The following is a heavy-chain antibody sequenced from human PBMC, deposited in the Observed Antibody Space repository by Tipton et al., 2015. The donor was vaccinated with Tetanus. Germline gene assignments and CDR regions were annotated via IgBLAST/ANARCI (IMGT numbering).Heavy chain of an antibody. CDR2: IDPNSGGT. Sequence: QLVQSGAEMKKPGASVKVSCKASGYTFTGCYIYWVRQAPGQGLEWMGWIDPNSGGTVYAQKFQGRVPMTRDTSISTAYMELRSLRSDDTAVYYCARDRGDYIYYGMDVWGPGTTVTVS. D-gene: IGHD3-22*01. J-gene: IGHJ6*02. CDR1: GYTFTGCY. CDR3: ARDRGDYIYYGMDV. V-gene: IGHV1-2*02.